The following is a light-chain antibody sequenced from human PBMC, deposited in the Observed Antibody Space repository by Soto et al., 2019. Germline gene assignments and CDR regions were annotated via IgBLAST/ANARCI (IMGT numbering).Light chain of an antibody. V-gene: IGKV3-20*01. CDR2: GAS. CDR3: QQYGSSPPT. CDR1: QSVSSSY. Sequence: EIVLTQSPGTLSLSPLEIATLSFMASQSVSSSYLAWYQQKPGQAPRLLIYGASSRATGIPDRFSGSGSGTDFTLTISRLEPEDFAVYYCQQYGSSPPTFGPGTKVDIK. J-gene: IGKJ3*01.